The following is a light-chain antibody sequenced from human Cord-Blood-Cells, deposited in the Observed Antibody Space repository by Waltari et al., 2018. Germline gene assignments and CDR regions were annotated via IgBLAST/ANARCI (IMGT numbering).Light chain of an antibody. CDR2: DAS. CDR3: QQRSNWPIT. Sequence: EIVLTQSPATLSLSPGERATLYCRASQSVSSYLAWYQQKPGQAPRLLIYDASNRATGIPARLSGSGSVTDFTLTISSLEPEVFSVYYCQQRSNWPITFGPRTKVDLK. J-gene: IGKJ3*01. V-gene: IGKV3-11*01. CDR1: QSVSSY.